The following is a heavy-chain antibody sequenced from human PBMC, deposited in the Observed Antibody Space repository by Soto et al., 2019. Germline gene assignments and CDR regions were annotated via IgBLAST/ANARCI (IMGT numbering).Heavy chain of an antibody. V-gene: IGHV3-66*01. D-gene: IGHD4-17*01. CDR2: TYSGGAT. CDR1: GVTVGNNY. J-gene: IGHJ1*01. Sequence: EVRLVESGGGLVQPGGSLRLSCAASGVTVGNNYMSWVRQAPGKGLEWVSVTYSGGATRYADSVKGRFTMSRDSTKNTVYFQMDSLRAEDTAVSFCARNVPVTALGYWGQGSLVTVPS. CDR3: ARNVPVTALGY.